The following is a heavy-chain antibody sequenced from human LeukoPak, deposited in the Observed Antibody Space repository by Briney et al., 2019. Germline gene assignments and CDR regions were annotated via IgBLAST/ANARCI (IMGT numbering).Heavy chain of an antibody. CDR1: GGTFSSDA. V-gene: IGHV1-69*05. J-gene: IGHJ4*02. CDR2: IIPIFGTA. D-gene: IGHD5-24*01. Sequence: SVKVSCKASGGTFSSDAISWVRQAPGQGLEWMGRIIPIFGTANYAQKFQGRVTITTDESTSTAYMELSSPRSEDTAVYYCARGDGYNYFLPDYWGQGTLVTVSS. CDR3: ARGDGYNYFLPDY.